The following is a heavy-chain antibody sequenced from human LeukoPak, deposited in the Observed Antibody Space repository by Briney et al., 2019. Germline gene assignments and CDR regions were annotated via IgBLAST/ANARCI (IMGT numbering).Heavy chain of an antibody. D-gene: IGHD5-24*01. Sequence: ASVKVSCKGSGYTFTGYYMHWVRQAPGQGLEWMGWINPNSGGTNYAQKFQGWVTMTRDTSISTAYMELSRLRSDDTAVYYCARGPRDDYYYGMDVWGQGTTVTVSS. J-gene: IGHJ6*02. CDR1: GYTFTGYY. CDR2: INPNSGGT. CDR3: ARGPRDDYYYGMDV. V-gene: IGHV1-2*04.